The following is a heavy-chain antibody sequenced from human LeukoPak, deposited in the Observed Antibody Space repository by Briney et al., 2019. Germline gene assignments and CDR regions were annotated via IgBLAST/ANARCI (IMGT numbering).Heavy chain of an antibody. Sequence: PSETLSLTCTVSGGSISSYYWSWIRQPAGKGLEWIGRIHTSGSTNYNPSLKSRVTMSGDTSKNPFSLKLSSVTAADTAVYYCARDRYYYDSSGYPFDYWGQGTLVTVSS. CDR2: IHTSGST. V-gene: IGHV4-4*07. CDR1: GGSISSYY. CDR3: ARDRYYYDSSGYPFDY. D-gene: IGHD3-22*01. J-gene: IGHJ4*02.